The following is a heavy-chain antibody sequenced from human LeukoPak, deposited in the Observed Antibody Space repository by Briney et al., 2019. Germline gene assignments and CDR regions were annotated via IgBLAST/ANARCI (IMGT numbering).Heavy chain of an antibody. CDR3: ARGDSSGYYHYYYYYGMDV. Sequence: PSETLPLTCTVSGGSLRSYYWTWTRQPPGKELEWIGYVYTTGGTNYNSSFKSRVTISLDTSSSQFSLKLTSVTAADTAVYYCARGDSSGYYHYYYYYGMDVWGQGTTVTVSS. CDR1: GGSLRSYY. V-gene: IGHV4-4*08. J-gene: IGHJ6*02. CDR2: VYTTGGT. D-gene: IGHD3-22*01.